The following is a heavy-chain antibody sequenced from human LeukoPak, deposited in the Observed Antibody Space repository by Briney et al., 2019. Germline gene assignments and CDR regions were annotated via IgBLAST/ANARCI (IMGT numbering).Heavy chain of an antibody. Sequence: PGGSLRLSCVGSGFTFSDYNMNWVRQAPGKGLEWVSTISGSGGSTYYADSVKGRFTISRDNSKNTLYLQMNRLRAEDTAVYYCAKGLLGTIFGRIDHWGQGTLVTVSS. CDR2: ISGSGGST. D-gene: IGHD3-3*01. CDR3: AKGLLGTIFGRIDH. CDR1: GFTFSDYN. J-gene: IGHJ4*02. V-gene: IGHV3-23*01.